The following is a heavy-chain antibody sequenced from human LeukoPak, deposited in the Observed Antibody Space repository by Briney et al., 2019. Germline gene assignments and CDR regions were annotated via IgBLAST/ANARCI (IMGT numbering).Heavy chain of an antibody. D-gene: IGHD3-3*01. CDR2: IKSKTDGGTI. V-gene: IGHV3-15*07. Sequence: GGSLRLSCAASGFTFINAWMNWVRQAPGKGLEWVGRIKSKTDGGTIDYAATVKGRFTISRDDSKKTLYLQMNSLKTEDTAVYYCTTDSLRMGVTGLDYWGQGTLVTVSS. J-gene: IGHJ4*02. CDR1: GFTFINAW. CDR3: TTDSLRMGVTGLDY.